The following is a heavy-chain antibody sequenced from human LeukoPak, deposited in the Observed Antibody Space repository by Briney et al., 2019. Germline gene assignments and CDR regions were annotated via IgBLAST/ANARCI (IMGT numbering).Heavy chain of an antibody. CDR3: ARGAVATITRPLRSFDY. J-gene: IGHJ4*02. V-gene: IGHV4-34*01. Sequence: SSETLSLTCAVYGGSFSGYYWSWIRQPPGKGLEWIGEINHSGSTNYNPSLKSRVTISVDTSKNQFSLKLSSVTAADTAVYYCARGAVATITRPLRSFDYWGQGTLVTVSS. D-gene: IGHD5-12*01. CDR2: INHSGST. CDR1: GGSFSGYY.